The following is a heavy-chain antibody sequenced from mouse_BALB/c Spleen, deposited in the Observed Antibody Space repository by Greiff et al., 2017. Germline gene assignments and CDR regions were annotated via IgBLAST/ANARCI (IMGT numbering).Heavy chain of an antibody. CDR1: GFTFSSYT. CDR2: ISNGGGST. J-gene: IGHJ3*01. V-gene: IGHV5-12-2*01. CDR3: ARPIYYDYDGGFAY. D-gene: IGHD2-4*01. Sequence: EVKVVESGGGLVQPGGSLKLSCAASGFTFSSYTMSWVRQTPEKRLEWVAYISNGGGSTYYPDTVKGRFTISRDNAKNTLYLQMSSLKSEDTAMYYCARPIYYDYDGGFAYWGQGTLVTVSA.